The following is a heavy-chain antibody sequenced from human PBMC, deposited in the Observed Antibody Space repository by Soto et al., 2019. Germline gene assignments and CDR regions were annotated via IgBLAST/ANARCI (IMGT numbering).Heavy chain of an antibody. V-gene: IGHV3-23*04. CDR1: GFTFGNFA. CDR2: ISAGGATT. J-gene: IGHJ4*02. D-gene: IGHD6-19*01. CDR3: AKDRGGTGWPFDH. Sequence: EVQLVESGGGLVQPGGSLRLSCTPSGFTFGNFAMSWVRQAPGKGLEWVSSISAGGATTYYADSVKGRVTMSRDNSKNTLSLQMISLRAEDSAVYYWAKDRGGTGWPFDHWGQGTLVTVSS.